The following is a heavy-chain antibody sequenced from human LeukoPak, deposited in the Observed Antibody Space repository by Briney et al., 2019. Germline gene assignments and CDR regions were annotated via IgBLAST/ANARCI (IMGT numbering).Heavy chain of an antibody. D-gene: IGHD4-17*01. CDR2: INHSGST. Sequence: SETLSLTCAVYGGSFSDYYWSWIRQPPGKGLEWIGEINHSGSTNYNPSLKSRVTISVDTSKKQFSLKLSSATAADTAVYYCASTNYGDYVYDWFDPWGQGTLVTVSS. CDR3: ASTNYGDYVYDWFDP. CDR1: GGSFSDYY. V-gene: IGHV4-34*01. J-gene: IGHJ5*02.